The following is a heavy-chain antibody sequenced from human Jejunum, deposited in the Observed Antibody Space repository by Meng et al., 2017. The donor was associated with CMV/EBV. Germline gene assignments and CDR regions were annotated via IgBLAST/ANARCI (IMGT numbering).Heavy chain of an antibody. CDR1: GGSVNNYY. D-gene: IGHD1-26*01. J-gene: IGHJ4*02. CDR2: FYSSDTY. V-gene: IGHV4-4*07. CDR3: ARGPGASTREGFDY. Sequence: QVQLQESGPGLVKPSETLSLTCTVSGGSVNNYYWSWIRQSVGKGLEWIGRFYSSDTYNYHPSLDSRVTMSLDTSKNQFSLNLRSVTAADTATYYCARGPGASTREGFDYWGLGTLVTVSS.